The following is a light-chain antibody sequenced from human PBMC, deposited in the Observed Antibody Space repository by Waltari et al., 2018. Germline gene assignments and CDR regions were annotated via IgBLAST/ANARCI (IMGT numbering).Light chain of an antibody. CDR1: NLGDKY. V-gene: IGLV3-1*01. J-gene: IGLJ2*01. CDR2: QDS. CDR3: QAWDSSTVV. Sequence: SYELTQPPSVSVSPGQTASIPCPGANLGDKYVCWYQQKPGQSPALVIYQDSKRPSGIPERFSGSNSGNTATLTISGTQAMDEADYYCQAWDSSTVVFGGGTKLTVL.